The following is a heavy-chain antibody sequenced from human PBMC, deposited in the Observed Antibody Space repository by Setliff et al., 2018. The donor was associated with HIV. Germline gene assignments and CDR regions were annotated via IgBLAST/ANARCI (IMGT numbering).Heavy chain of an antibody. V-gene: IGHV4-4*07. CDR3: ARRPLYSSSWFY. J-gene: IGHJ4*02. CDR1: DGSISSYY. Sequence: PSETLSLTCTVSDGSISSYYWSWIRQPAGEGLEWIGRIYTSGSTNYNPSFKSRLTMSLDPSKNQFSLKLRSVTAADTAVYFCARRPLYSSSWFYWGQGTLVTVSS. CDR2: IYTSGST. D-gene: IGHD6-13*01.